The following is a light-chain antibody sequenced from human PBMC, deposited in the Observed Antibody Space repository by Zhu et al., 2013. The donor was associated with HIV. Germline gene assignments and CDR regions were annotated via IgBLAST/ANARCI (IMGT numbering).Light chain of an antibody. CDR3: HQSYTNPFT. CDR1: QSIGSW. Sequence: DIQITQSPSILSASVGDRVTISCRASQSIGSWLAWYQQKPGKAPKLLIYKASVLESGVPARFSGSGSETEFTLNINILQPDDFATYYCHQSYTNPFTFGPGTKVDLK. CDR2: KAS. V-gene: IGKV1-5*03. J-gene: IGKJ3*01.